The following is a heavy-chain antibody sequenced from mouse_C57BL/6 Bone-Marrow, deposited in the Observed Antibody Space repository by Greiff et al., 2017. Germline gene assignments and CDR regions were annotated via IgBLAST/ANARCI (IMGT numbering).Heavy chain of an antibody. Sequence: VQLQESGAELVRPGTSVKVSCKASGYAFTNYLIEWVKQRPGQGLEWIGVINPGSGGTNYNEKFKGKATLTADKSSSTAYMQLSSLTSEDSAVYFCAKNYGSSYYFGYWGQGTTLTVSS. J-gene: IGHJ2*01. CDR1: GYAFTNYL. V-gene: IGHV1-54*01. CDR3: AKNYGSSYYFGY. CDR2: INPGSGGT. D-gene: IGHD1-1*01.